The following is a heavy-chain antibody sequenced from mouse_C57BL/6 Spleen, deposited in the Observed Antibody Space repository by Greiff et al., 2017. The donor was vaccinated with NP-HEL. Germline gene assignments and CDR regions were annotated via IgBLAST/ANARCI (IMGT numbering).Heavy chain of an antibody. V-gene: IGHV2-6*01. Sequence: VQLQQSGPGLVAPSQSLSITCTVSGFSLTSYGVDWVRQSPGKGLEWLGVIWGVGSTNYNSALKSRLSISKDNSKSQVFLKMNSLQTDDTAMYYCASRYGYDGFAYWGQGTLVTVSA. J-gene: IGHJ3*01. CDR2: IWGVGST. CDR3: ASRYGYDGFAY. CDR1: GFSLTSYG. D-gene: IGHD2-2*01.